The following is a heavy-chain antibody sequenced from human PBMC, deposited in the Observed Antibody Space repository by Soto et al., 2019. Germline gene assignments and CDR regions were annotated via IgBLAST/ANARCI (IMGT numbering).Heavy chain of an antibody. J-gene: IGHJ1*01. CDR3: ARLVRHADYFQR. D-gene: IGHD6-13*01. V-gene: IGHV4-39*01. CDR2: IYYSGST. Sequence: QLQLQESGPGLVKPSETLSLTCTVSGGSISSSSYYWGWIRQPPGKGLEWIGSIYYSGSTYYNPSLTPRAPIPVDSSRIQFSPRLSSVTAADTAGDYCARLVRHADYFQRWGQGTLVAVAS. CDR1: GGSISSSSYY.